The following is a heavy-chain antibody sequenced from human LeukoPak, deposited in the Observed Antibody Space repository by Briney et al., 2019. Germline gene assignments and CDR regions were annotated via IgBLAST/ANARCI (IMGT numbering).Heavy chain of an antibody. D-gene: IGHD3-22*01. CDR3: AKDSSDYYFDY. CDR1: GFTFSSYS. J-gene: IGHJ4*02. V-gene: IGHV3-21*01. Sequence: PGGSLRLSCAASGFTFSSYSMNWVRQAPGKGLEWVSSISSSSYIYYADSVKGRFTISRDNAKNSLYLQMNSLRADDTAVYYCAKDSSDYYFDYWGQGTLVTVSS. CDR2: ISSSSYI.